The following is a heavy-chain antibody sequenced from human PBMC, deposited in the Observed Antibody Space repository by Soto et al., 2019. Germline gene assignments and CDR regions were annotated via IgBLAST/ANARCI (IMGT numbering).Heavy chain of an antibody. CDR2: IWYDGSNK. CDR3: ARVNYYDSSGYQYFDY. CDR1: GFTFSSYG. Sequence: GGSLRLSCAASGFTFSSYGMHWVRQAPGKGLEWVAVIWYDGSNKYYADSVKGRFTISRDNSKNTLYLQMNSLRAEDTAVYYCARVNYYDSSGYQYFDYWGQGTLVTVSS. V-gene: IGHV3-33*01. D-gene: IGHD3-22*01. J-gene: IGHJ4*02.